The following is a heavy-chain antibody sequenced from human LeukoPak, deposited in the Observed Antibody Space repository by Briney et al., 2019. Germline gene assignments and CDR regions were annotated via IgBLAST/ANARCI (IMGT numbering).Heavy chain of an antibody. Sequence: SETLSLTCTVSGGSISSYYWSWIRQPPGKGLEWIGYIYYSGSTNYNPSLKSRVTISVDTSKNQFSLKLSSVTAADTAVYYCARNGGFSRGCQHLIFDYGGQGTLVTVSS. J-gene: IGHJ4*02. CDR2: IYYSGST. CDR1: GGSISSYY. D-gene: IGHD6-19*01. V-gene: IGHV4-59*01. CDR3: ARNGGFSRGCQHLIFDY.